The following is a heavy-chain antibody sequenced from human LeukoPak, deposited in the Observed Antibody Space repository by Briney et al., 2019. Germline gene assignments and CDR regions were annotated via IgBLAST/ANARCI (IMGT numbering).Heavy chain of an antibody. CDR3: ARDGHTRGIAAALNY. CDR1: GFTFSTYN. CDR2: ISSSSTI. D-gene: IGHD6-13*01. J-gene: IGHJ4*02. V-gene: IGHV3-48*04. Sequence: GGSLRLSCAASGFTFSTYNMNWVRQAPGKGLEWVSYISSSSTIYYADSLTGRFTISRDNAKNSLYLQMNSLRAEDTAVYYCARDGHTRGIAAALNYWGQGTLVTVSS.